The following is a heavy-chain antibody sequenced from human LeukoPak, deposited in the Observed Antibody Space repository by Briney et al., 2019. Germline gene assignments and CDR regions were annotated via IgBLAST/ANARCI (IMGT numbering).Heavy chain of an antibody. CDR1: GFTFSSYA. D-gene: IGHD3-3*01. CDR2: ISSNGGST. V-gene: IGHV3-64*01. CDR3: AREYSGYYQLHDAFDI. J-gene: IGHJ3*02. Sequence: HPGGSLRLSCAASGFTFSSYAMHWVRQAPGKGLEYVSAISSNGGSTYYANSVKGRFTISRDNSKNTLYLQMGSLRAEDMAVYYCAREYSGYYQLHDAFDIWGQGTMVTVSS.